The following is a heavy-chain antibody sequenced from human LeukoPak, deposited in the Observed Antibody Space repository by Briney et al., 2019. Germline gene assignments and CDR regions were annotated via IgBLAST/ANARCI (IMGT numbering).Heavy chain of an antibody. V-gene: IGHV4-38-2*02. CDR1: GYSISSGYY. CDR2: IYHSGST. CDR3: ARVRQGRSQEYYYYYMDV. D-gene: IGHD2-15*01. J-gene: IGHJ6*03. Sequence: PSETLSLTCTVSGYSISSGYYWGWIRQPPGKGLEWIGSIYHSGSTYYNPSLKSRVTISVDTSKNQFSLKLSSVTAADTAVYYCARVRQGRSQEYYYYYMDVWGKGTTVTVSS.